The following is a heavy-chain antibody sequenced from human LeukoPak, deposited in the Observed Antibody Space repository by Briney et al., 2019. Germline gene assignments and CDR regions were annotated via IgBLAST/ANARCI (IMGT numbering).Heavy chain of an antibody. V-gene: IGHV3-74*01. D-gene: IGHD1-26*01. CDR3: ARSLGGAYDY. CDR1: GFPFSSYW. Sequence: GGSLRLSCAASGFPFSSYWMHWIRQAPGKGLVWASRINIDGSNTNYADSVKGRFTISRDNAKNTLYLQMDSLRAEDTAVYYCARSLGGAYDYWGQGTLVTVSS. J-gene: IGHJ4*02. CDR2: INIDGSNT.